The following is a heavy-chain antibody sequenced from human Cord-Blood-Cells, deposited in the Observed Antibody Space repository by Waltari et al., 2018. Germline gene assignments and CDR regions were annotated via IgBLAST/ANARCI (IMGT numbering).Heavy chain of an antibody. D-gene: IGHD2-21*02. CDR2: IYHSGST. CDR1: GYSISSGSY. V-gene: IGHV4-38-2*02. CDR3: ARGDRNWFDP. Sequence: QVQLQESGPGLVKPSETLSLTCTVSGYSISSGSYWGWIRQPPGKGLEWIGSIYHSGSTYYNPSLKSRVTISVDTSKNQFSLKLSSVTAADTAVYYCARGDRNWFDPWGQGTLVTVSS. J-gene: IGHJ5*02.